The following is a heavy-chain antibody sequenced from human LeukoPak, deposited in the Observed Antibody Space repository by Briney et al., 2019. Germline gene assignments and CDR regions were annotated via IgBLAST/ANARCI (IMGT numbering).Heavy chain of an antibody. Sequence: GGSLRLSCAASGFTFSSYAMSWVRQAPGKGLEWVSAISGSGGSTHYADSVKGRFTISRDNSKNTQYLQMNSLRADDTAVYYCAKGGSSGWYLSNWFDPWGQGTLVTVSS. D-gene: IGHD6-19*01. CDR3: AKGGSSGWYLSNWFDP. V-gene: IGHV3-23*01. CDR2: ISGSGGST. CDR1: GFTFSSYA. J-gene: IGHJ5*02.